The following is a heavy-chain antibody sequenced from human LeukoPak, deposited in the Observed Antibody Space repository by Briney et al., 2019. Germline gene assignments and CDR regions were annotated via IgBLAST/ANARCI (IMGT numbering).Heavy chain of an antibody. Sequence: PSETLSLTCTVSGGSISSYYWSWIRQPAGKGLEWIGRIYTSGSTNYNPSLKSRVTKSVDTSKNQFSLKLSSVTAADTAVYYCARDGPYSSGWYRDYYFMDVWGKGTTVTVSS. D-gene: IGHD6-19*01. V-gene: IGHV4-4*07. CDR3: ARDGPYSSGWYRDYYFMDV. J-gene: IGHJ6*03. CDR1: GGSISSYY. CDR2: IYTSGST.